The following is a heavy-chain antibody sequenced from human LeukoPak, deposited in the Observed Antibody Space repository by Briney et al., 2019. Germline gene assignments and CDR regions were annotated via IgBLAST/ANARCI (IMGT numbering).Heavy chain of an antibody. D-gene: IGHD2-2*03. J-gene: IGHJ6*02. CDR1: GGSISSYY. CDR2: IYTSGST. Sequence: PSDTLSLTCTVSGGSISSYYWSWIRQPAGKGLEWIGRIYTSGSTKYNPSLESRVSMSVDTSKNQFSLKLTSVTAADTVVYYCARETGYCSSTSCADYYGMDVWGQGTTVTVSS. V-gene: IGHV4-4*07. CDR3: ARETGYCSSTSCADYYGMDV.